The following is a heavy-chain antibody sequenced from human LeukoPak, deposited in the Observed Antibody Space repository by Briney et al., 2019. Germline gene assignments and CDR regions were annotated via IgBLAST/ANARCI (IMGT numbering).Heavy chain of an antibody. D-gene: IGHD3-10*01. V-gene: IGHV1-8*02. J-gene: IGHJ3*02. CDR2: MNPNSGNT. CDR3: AREVGPASITMVRGVIYDAFDI. Sequence: ASVKVSCKASGYTFTSYGISWVRQATGQGLEWMGWMNPNSGNTGYAQKFQGRVTMTRNTSISTAYMELSSLRSEDTAVYYCAREVGPASITMVRGVIYDAFDIWGQGTMVTVSS. CDR1: GYTFTSYG.